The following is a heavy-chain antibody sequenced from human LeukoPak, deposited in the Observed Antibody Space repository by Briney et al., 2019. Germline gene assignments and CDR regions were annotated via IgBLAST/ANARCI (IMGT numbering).Heavy chain of an antibody. J-gene: IGHJ4*02. V-gene: IGHV1-2*02. Sequence: GASVKVSRKASGYTLTAYYMHWLRQAPGQGLEWMGWINPSSGDTNYAQKFQGRVTMTRDTSISTAYMELSRLTSDDTAVYYCAKNPYEYYFDYWGQGTLVTVSS. CDR1: GYTLTAYY. D-gene: IGHD5-12*01. CDR3: AKNPYEYYFDY. CDR2: INPSSGDT.